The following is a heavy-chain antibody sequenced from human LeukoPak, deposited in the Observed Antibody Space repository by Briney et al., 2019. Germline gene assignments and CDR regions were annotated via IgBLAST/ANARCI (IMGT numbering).Heavy chain of an antibody. J-gene: IGHJ4*02. CDR3: VRDDDNTGNNLDY. D-gene: IGHD2-8*02. V-gene: IGHV3-33*01. Sequence: GGSLRLSCAASGFTFRTYGMHWVRQAPGKGLEWVAVIWSDGSRTYYADSVKGRFTISRDNPENTLYLQMNSLRDEDTAVYHCVRDDDNTGNNLDYWGQGTLVTVSS. CDR2: IWSDGSRT. CDR1: GFTFRTYG.